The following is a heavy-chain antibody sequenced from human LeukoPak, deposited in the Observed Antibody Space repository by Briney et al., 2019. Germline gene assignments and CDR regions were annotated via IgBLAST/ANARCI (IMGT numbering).Heavy chain of an antibody. D-gene: IGHD3-10*01. V-gene: IGHV3-23*01. J-gene: IGHJ4*02. CDR1: GFTFTMYA. Sequence: GGSLTLSCAASGFTFTMYAMSWVRQAPGRGLEWVSAISASDGRTHYADSVKGRFTVSRDNSKNTLFLQMNSLRAEDTGVYYCVKGHHYGSGSYWVWGQGTLVTVSS. CDR2: ISASDGRT. CDR3: VKGHHYGSGSYWV.